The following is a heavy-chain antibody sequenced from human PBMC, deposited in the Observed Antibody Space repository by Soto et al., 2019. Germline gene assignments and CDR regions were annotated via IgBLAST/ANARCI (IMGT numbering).Heavy chain of an antibody. CDR3: TLVGYCSSTSCPPPTD. Sequence: GGSLRLSCAASGFTFSSYWMSWVRQAPGKGLEWVANIKQDGSEKYYVDSVKGRFTISRDNAKNSLYLQMNSLRAEDTAVYYCTLVGYCSSTSCPPPTDWGQGTLVTVSS. V-gene: IGHV3-7*01. J-gene: IGHJ4*02. CDR1: GFTFSSYW. D-gene: IGHD2-2*01. CDR2: IKQDGSEK.